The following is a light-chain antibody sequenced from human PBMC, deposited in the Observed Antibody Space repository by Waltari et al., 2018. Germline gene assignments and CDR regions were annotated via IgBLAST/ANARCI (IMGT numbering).Light chain of an antibody. CDR3: QQYNNWPPYT. V-gene: IGKV3-15*01. CDR1: QSVSSN. CDR2: GAS. J-gene: IGKJ2*01. Sequence: EIVMTQSPATLSVSPGERATLSCRASQSVSSNLAWYQQKPGQAPRLLIYGASTRATGIPARFSGSGSGNEFTLHISSLQSEDFAVYYCQQYNNWPPYTFGQGTKLEIK.